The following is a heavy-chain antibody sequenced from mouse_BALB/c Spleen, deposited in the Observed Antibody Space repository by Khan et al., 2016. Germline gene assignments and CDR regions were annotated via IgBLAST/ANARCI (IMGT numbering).Heavy chain of an antibody. Sequence: EVQLQESGGGLVQPGGSLKLSCAASGFDFSRYWMSWVRQASGKGLEWIGEINPDSSKINYTPSLKDKFIISRDNAKNSMYLHISKVRSEDTALDYCASTFWYFDVWGAGTTVTVSS. CDR2: INPDSSKI. V-gene: IGHV4-1*02. J-gene: IGHJ1*01. CDR1: GFDFSRYW. CDR3: ASTFWYFDV.